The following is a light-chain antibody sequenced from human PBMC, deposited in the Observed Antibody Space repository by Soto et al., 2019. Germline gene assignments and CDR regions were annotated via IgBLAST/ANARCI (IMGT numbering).Light chain of an antibody. CDR1: QSISGW. Sequence: DVQMTQSPSTPSASVGDRVPITCRASQSISGWLAWYQQRPGKAPKLMIYKASTLETGVPSRFSGSGSGTEFTLTINNLQPDDFATYYCQQYDGYSRTFGQGTKVDIK. J-gene: IGKJ1*01. V-gene: IGKV1-5*03. CDR2: KAS. CDR3: QQYDGYSRT.